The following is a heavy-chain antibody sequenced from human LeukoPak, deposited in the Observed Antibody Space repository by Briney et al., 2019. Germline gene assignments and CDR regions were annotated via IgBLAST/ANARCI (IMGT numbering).Heavy chain of an antibody. V-gene: IGHV1-69*02. CDR2: IIPILGIA. Sequence: SVKVSCKASGGTFISYTISWVRQAPGQGLEWMGRIIPILGIANYAQKFQGRVTITADKSTSTAYMELSSLRSEDTAVYYCARKYSSGWSGAFDIWGQGTMVTVSS. J-gene: IGHJ3*02. CDR1: GGTFISYT. D-gene: IGHD6-19*01. CDR3: ARKYSSGWSGAFDI.